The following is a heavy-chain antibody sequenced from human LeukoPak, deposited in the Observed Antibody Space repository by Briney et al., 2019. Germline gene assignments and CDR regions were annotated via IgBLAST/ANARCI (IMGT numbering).Heavy chain of an antibody. D-gene: IGHD6-6*01. CDR3: ARTGIAARPTVWFDP. Sequence: GGSLRLSCAASGFTFSSYSMNWVRQAPGKGLVWVSHINSDGRSTTYADSVKGRFTISRDNAKNTLYLQMNSLRAEDTAVYYCARTGIAARPTVWFDPWGQGTLVTVSP. V-gene: IGHV3-74*01. CDR1: GFTFSSYS. CDR2: INSDGRST. J-gene: IGHJ5*02.